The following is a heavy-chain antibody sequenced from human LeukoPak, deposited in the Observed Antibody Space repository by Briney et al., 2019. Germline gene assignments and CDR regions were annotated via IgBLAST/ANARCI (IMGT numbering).Heavy chain of an antibody. CDR3: IRDFRSADL. CDR2: ISGSGSST. Sequence: GGSLRLSCAASGFTFSSDAMNWVRQAPGKGLEWVSVISGSGSSTYYAESVKGRFTISRDNAKNTVYLEMNSLSVEDTATYYCIRDFRSADLWGQGTLVTVTS. V-gene: IGHV3-23*01. J-gene: IGHJ5*02. D-gene: IGHD5-24*01. CDR1: GFTFSSDA.